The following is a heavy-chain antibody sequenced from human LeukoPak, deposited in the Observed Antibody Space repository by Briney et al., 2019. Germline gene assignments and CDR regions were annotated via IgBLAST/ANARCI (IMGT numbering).Heavy chain of an antibody. CDR2: INPNSGGT. J-gene: IGHJ4*02. D-gene: IGHD3-10*01. CDR1: GYTFTGYY. CDR3: ARATGLLWSDPLDY. Sequence: GASVKVSCKASGYTFTGYYMHWVRQAPGQGLEWMGWINPNSGGTNYAQKFQGRVTTTRDTSISTAYMELSRLRSDDTAVYYCARATGLLWSDPLDYWGQGTLVTVSS. V-gene: IGHV1-2*02.